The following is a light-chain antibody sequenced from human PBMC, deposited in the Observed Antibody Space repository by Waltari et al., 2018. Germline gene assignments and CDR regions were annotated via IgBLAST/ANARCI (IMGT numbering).Light chain of an antibody. J-gene: IGLJ3*02. CDR1: SGSVSTTYY. V-gene: IGLV8-61*01. CDR2: STN. CDR3: VLYMGGGIL. Sequence: QTVVTQEPSFSVSPGGTVTLTCGLRSGSVSTTYYPSWYQQTPGQAPRPLIYSTNPRSSGVPDRISGSILGNKAALTITGAQADDESDYYCVLYMGGGILFGGGTKLTVL.